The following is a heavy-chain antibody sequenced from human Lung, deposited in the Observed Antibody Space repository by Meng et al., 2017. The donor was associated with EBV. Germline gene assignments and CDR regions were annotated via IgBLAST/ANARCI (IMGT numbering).Heavy chain of an antibody. J-gene: IGHJ4*02. CDR3: ASGTPGRSYCDY. Sequence: QVHLLQSGPEVKKPXXSGRVSCKAAGYTFGSYGICWVRQAPGQGLEWMGWFVNYVDTYPAPKFQGRVTMTTDTHTNTAFMELRSLTSDDTAVYYCASGTPGRSYCDYWGQGTLGTVSS. D-gene: IGHD2-15*01. CDR1: GYTFGSYG. CDR2: FVNYVDT. V-gene: IGHV1-18*01.